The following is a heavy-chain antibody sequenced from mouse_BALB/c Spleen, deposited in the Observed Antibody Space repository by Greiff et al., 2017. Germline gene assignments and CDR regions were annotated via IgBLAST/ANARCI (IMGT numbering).Heavy chain of an antibody. D-gene: IGHD2-4*01. J-gene: IGHJ3*01. CDR1: GFTFSSFG. V-gene: IGHV5-17*02. CDR3: ARFDYDEGGPWFAY. CDR2: ISSGSSTI. Sequence: EVQLVESGGGLVQPGGSRKLSCAASGFTFSSFGMHWVRQAPEKGLEWVAYISSGSSTIYYADTVKGRFTISRDNPKNTLFLQMSSLRSEDTALYYCARFDYDEGGPWFAYWGQGTLVTVSA.